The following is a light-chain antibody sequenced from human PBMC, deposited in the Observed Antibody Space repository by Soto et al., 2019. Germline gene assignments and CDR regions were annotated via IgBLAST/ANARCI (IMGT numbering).Light chain of an antibody. CDR3: QQYGSSPRT. CDR2: DAS. CDR1: QDVSSSY. J-gene: IGKJ1*01. Sequence: EIVLTQSPGTLSLSPGERATLSCRTSQDVSSSYLAWYQQRPGQAPRLLIYDASRRSAGIPDRFTGSGSGTDFTLTISRLEPEDFAVYYCQQYGSSPRTFGQGTKVDIK. V-gene: IGKV3-20*01.